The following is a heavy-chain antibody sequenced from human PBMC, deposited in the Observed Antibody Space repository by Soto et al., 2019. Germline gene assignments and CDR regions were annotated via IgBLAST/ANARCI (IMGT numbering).Heavy chain of an antibody. V-gene: IGHV3-21*01. J-gene: IGHJ5*02. Sequence: EVQLVESGGGLVKPGGSLRLSCAASGFTFSSYSMNWVRQAPGKGLEWVSSISTSSSYIYYADSMKGRFTISRDNAKKSLYLQMNSLRAEDTAVYYCARDLHDYVSVRFDPWGPGTLVTVSS. D-gene: IGHD3-16*01. CDR3: ARDLHDYVSVRFDP. CDR1: GFTFSSYS. CDR2: ISTSSSYI.